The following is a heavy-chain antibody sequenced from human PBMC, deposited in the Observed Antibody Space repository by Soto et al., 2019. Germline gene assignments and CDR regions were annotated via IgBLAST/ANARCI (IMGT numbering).Heavy chain of an antibody. CDR2: ISANNGDT. D-gene: IGHD3-10*02. Sequence: QVQLVQSGAEVKKPGASVKVSCKASGYTFTSHGISWVRQAPGQGLEWMGWISANNGDTNYAQKFQGRVTVTTATSKSTGYMDLRSRSSPETAVYHSSSMFRESSIGSYHYIDVWGNGTTVTVSS. V-gene: IGHV1-18*01. CDR3: SSMFRESSIGSYHYIDV. J-gene: IGHJ6*03. CDR1: GYTFTSHG.